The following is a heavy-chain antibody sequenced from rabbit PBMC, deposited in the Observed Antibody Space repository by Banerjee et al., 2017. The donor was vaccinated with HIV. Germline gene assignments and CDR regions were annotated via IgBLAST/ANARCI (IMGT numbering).Heavy chain of an antibody. J-gene: IGHJ4*01. Sequence: QEQLEESGGDLVKPEGSLTLTCTASGFSFSSRYDMCWVRQAPGKGPEWIACIYTGDGGTYYASWAKGRFTITKTSSTTVTLQMTSLTAADTATYFCARGADSSYWSFDLWGLGTLVTVS. D-gene: IGHD8-1*01. CDR1: GFSFSSRYD. CDR3: ARGADSSYWSFDL. CDR2: IYTGDGGT. V-gene: IGHV1S45*01.